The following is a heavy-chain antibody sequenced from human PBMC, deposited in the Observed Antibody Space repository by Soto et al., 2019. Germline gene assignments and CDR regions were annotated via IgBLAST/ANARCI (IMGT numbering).Heavy chain of an antibody. D-gene: IGHD1-7*01. J-gene: IGHJ4*02. V-gene: IGHV3-30-3*01. CDR2: ISYDGSNK. CDR3: ARDSNPLELFSGCPDY. Sequence: PGGSLRLSCAASGFTFSSYAMHWFRQAPGKGLEWVAVISYDGSNKYYADSVKGRFTISRDNSKNTLYLQMNSLRAEDTAVYYCARDSNPLELFSGCPDYWGQGTLVTV. CDR1: GFTFSSYA.